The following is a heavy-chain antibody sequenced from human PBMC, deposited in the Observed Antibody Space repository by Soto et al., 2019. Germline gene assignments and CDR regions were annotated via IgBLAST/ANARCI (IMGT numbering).Heavy chain of an antibody. CDR3: ARDFHTYYYDSSGYLPRDV. J-gene: IGHJ6*02. D-gene: IGHD3-22*01. Sequence: ASVKVSCKASGYTFTGYYMHWVRQAPGQGLEWMGWINPNSGGTNYAQKFQGRVTMTRDTSISTDYMELSRLRSDDTAVYYCARDFHTYYYDSSGYLPRDVWGQGTTVTVSS. CDR2: INPNSGGT. CDR1: GYTFTGYY. V-gene: IGHV1-2*02.